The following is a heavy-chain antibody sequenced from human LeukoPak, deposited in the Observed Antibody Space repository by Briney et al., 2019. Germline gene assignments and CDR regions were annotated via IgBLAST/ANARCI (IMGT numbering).Heavy chain of an antibody. D-gene: IGHD5-18*01. CDR1: GFTLGGHD. V-gene: IGHV3-13*01. CDR2: VSAGHHA. CDR3: VREARGYHYTYFDY. J-gene: IGHJ4*02. Sequence: GGSLRLSCTASGFTLGGHDMHWVRQTTGVSLEWVAAVSAGHHAFYAGSVKGRFTVSREDAKNSLYLQMNSLRAGDTAVYYCVREARGYHYTYFDYWGQGSLVTVSS.